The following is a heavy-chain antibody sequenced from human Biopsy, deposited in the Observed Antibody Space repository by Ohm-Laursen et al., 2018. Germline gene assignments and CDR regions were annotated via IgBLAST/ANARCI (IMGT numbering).Heavy chain of an antibody. Sequence: SQTLSLTCTVSGDSISSYYWSWIRQPPGKGLEWIGYVYYTGSTDYNPSLQSRVTISVDTSKNHFSLRLRSVTPAGTAIYYCARDRGFYSDRTVPGYFDLWGRGTRVTVSS. CDR1: GDSISSYY. CDR2: VYYTGST. D-gene: IGHD3-22*01. V-gene: IGHV4-59*01. J-gene: IGHJ2*01. CDR3: ARDRGFYSDRTVPGYFDL.